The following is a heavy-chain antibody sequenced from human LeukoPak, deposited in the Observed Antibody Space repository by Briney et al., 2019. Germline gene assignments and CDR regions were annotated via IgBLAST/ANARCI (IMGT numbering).Heavy chain of an antibody. CDR2: IRYDGSNK. Sequence: GGSLRLSCAASGFTFSSYGMHWVRQAPGKGLEWVAFIRYDGSNKYYADSVKGRFTISRDNAKNSLYLQMNSLRAEDTAVYYCARGLYDSSANYYGMDVWGQGTTVTVSS. J-gene: IGHJ6*02. CDR1: GFTFSSYG. D-gene: IGHD3-22*01. V-gene: IGHV3-30*02. CDR3: ARGLYDSSANYYGMDV.